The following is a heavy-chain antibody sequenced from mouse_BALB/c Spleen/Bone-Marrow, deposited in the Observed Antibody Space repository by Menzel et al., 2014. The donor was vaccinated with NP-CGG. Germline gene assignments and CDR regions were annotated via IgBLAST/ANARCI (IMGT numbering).Heavy chain of an antibody. D-gene: IGHD2-14*01. Sequence: VQLKESGAELVKPGASVKLSCTASGFNIKDTYMHWVKQRTEQGLEWIGRIDPANGNTKYDPKFQGKATITADTSSNTAYMQLSRLTAEDTVFYYWASYRCWLYFDAWGAGTPVTVSS. CDR2: IDPANGNT. V-gene: IGHV14-3*02. J-gene: IGHJ1*01. CDR1: GFNIKDTY. CDR3: ASYRCWLYFDA.